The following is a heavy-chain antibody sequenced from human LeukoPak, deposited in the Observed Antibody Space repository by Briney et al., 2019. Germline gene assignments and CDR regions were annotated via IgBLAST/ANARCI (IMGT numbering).Heavy chain of an antibody. Sequence: GGSLRLSCAASGFTFSGYSMSWVRRAPGKGLEWVAFIRHDGTIKYYGDFVKGRFTISRDNAKNTLYLQMDSLRAEDTAVYYCAKGGPKMGSSDYWGQGTLVTVST. CDR3: AKGGPKMGSSDY. CDR1: GFTFSGYS. CDR2: IRHDGTIK. D-gene: IGHD1-26*01. J-gene: IGHJ4*02. V-gene: IGHV3-30*02.